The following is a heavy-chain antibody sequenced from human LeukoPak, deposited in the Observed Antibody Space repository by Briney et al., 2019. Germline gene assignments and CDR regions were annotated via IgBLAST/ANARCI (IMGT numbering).Heavy chain of an antibody. CDR2: IYTSGST. CDR3: ARHYVSGSYYNGWRKPQYMDV. J-gene: IGHJ6*03. D-gene: IGHD3-10*01. Sequence: PSETLSLTCTVSGGSISSYYWSWIRQPPGKGLEWIGYIYTSGSTNYNPSLKSRVTISVDTSKNQFSLKLSSVTAADTAVYYCARHYVSGSYYNGWRKPQYMDVWAKGPRSPSP. V-gene: IGHV4-4*09. CDR1: GGSISSYY.